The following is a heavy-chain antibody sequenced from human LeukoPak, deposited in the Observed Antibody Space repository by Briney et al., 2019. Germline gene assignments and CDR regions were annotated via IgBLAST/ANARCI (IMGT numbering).Heavy chain of an antibody. D-gene: IGHD5/OR15-5a*01. CDR3: ESLNSVGAFDS. Sequence: SETLSLICCVSGGSISSYYWSWIRQPAGKGLQGIGRIYTSGSTNSNPSLKIRVNMSVDTSKNQFSLKLSSVTAADTDVYYCESLNSVGAFDSWGQGTMVTVSS. V-gene: IGHV4-4*07. CDR1: GGSISSYY. J-gene: IGHJ3*02. CDR2: IYTSGST.